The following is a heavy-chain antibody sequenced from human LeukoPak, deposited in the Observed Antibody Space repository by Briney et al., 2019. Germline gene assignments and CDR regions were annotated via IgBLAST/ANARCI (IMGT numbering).Heavy chain of an antibody. V-gene: IGHV4-59*08. CDR2: IYYSGST. J-gene: IGHJ4*02. CDR1: GGSISSYY. CDR3: ARADIVVVPAAFDY. D-gene: IGHD2-2*01. Sequence: PSETLSLTCTVSGGSISSYYWSWIRQPPGKGLEWIGYIYYSGSTNYNPSLKSRVIISVDTSKNQFSLKLSSVTAADTAVYYCARADIVVVPAAFDYWGQGTLVTVSS.